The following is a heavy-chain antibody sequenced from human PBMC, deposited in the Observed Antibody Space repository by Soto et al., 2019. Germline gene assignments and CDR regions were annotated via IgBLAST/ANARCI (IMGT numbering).Heavy chain of an antibody. Sequence: PSETLSLTCTVSGDSISSSTYYWGWIRQPPGKGLEWIGNIYYSGITYYNPSLKSRVAISVDTSKNQFSLKLSSVSGADTAVYYCARVFSDSSSFFDPWGPGTLVTVSS. CDR2: IYYSGIT. CDR1: GDSISSSTYY. V-gene: IGHV4-39*07. D-gene: IGHD6-13*01. J-gene: IGHJ5*02. CDR3: ARVFSDSSSFFDP.